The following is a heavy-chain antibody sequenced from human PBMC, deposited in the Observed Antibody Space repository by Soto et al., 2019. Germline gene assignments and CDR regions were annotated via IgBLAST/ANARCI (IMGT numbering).Heavy chain of an antibody. D-gene: IGHD2-2*02. CDR3: ARDLPGYCTTTDCYSYFDY. Sequence: EVQLVESGGGLVQPGGSLRLSCAVSGFTFISYSMSWVRQAPGEGLEWVANIQQDGSEKFYVDSVKGLFTISRENAKNSLYLQMNSLRAEDTAVYYCARDLPGYCTTTDCYSYFDYWGQGTLVTVSS. CDR1: GFTFISYS. CDR2: IQQDGSEK. J-gene: IGHJ4*02. V-gene: IGHV3-7*03.